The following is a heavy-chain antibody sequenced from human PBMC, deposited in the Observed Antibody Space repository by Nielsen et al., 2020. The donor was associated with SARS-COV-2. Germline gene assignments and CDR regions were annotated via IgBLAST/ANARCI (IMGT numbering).Heavy chain of an antibody. Sequence: VRQMPGKGLEWIGRLKSKNDGGAEDYAAPVRGRFTVSRDDSQNTVYLQMNSLKIEDTGVYYCTTDPRHWGQGTLVTVSS. CDR3: TTDPRH. J-gene: IGHJ4*02. V-gene: IGHV3-15*01. CDR2: LKSKNDGGAE.